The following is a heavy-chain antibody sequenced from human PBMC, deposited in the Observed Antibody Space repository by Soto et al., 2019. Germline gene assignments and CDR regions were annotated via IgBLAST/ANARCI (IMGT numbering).Heavy chain of an antibody. Sequence: PSETLSLTCTVSGDSIGSTNYYWGWVRQPPGKGLEWIGSIYYSGSSYHNPSLKSRVTISVDTSKNQFSLRVDSVTAAHTGVYYCARLAAGTHYYFDYWGRGTLVTVSS. CDR1: GDSIGSTNYY. J-gene: IGHJ4*02. D-gene: IGHD6-13*01. CDR2: IYYSGSS. V-gene: IGHV4-39*01. CDR3: ARLAAGTHYYFDY.